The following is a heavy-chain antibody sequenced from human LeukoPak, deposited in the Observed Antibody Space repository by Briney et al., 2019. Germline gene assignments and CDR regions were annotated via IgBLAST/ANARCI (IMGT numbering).Heavy chain of an antibody. J-gene: IGHJ5*02. CDR1: GYSISSGYY. D-gene: IGHD5-24*01. CDR2: IYHSGST. Sequence: PSETLSLTCTVSGYSISSGYYWGWIRQPPGKGLEWIGSIYHSGSTYFNPSLKSRVTISVDTSKNQFSLKLSSVTAADTAVYYCARAVEASLQPRFDPWGQGSLVTVSS. V-gene: IGHV4-38-2*02. CDR3: ARAVEASLQPRFDP.